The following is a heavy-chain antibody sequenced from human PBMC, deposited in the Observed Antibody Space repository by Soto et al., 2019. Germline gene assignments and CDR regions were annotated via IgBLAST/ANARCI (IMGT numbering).Heavy chain of an antibody. V-gene: IGHV4-34*01. CDR2: INHSGST. CDR1: GGSFSGYY. D-gene: IGHD2-15*01. Sequence: PSETLSLTCAVYGGSFSGYYWSWIRQPPGKGLEWIGEINHSGSTNYNPSLKSRVTISVDTSKNQFSPKLSSVTAADTAVYYCARGAADIVVVVAAASVWFDPWGQGTMVTVYS. J-gene: IGHJ5*02. CDR3: ARGAADIVVVVAAASVWFDP.